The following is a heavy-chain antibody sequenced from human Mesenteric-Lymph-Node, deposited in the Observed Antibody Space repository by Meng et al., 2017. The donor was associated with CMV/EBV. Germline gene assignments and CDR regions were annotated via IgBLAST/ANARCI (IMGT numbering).Heavy chain of an antibody. V-gene: IGHV4-59*02. J-gene: IGHJ5*02. CDR2: IYYSGST. CDR3: ASSVGGNWFDP. Sequence: GSLRLSCAASGFTVSSNYMSWVRQAPGKGLEWIGYIYYSGSTNYNPSLKSRVTISVDTSKNQFSLKLSSVTAADTAVYYCASSVGGNWFDPWGQGTLVTVSS. D-gene: IGHD3-16*01. CDR1: GFTVSSNY.